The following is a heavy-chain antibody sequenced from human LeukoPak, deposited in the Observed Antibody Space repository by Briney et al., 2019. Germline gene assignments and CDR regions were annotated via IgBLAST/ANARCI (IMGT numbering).Heavy chain of an antibody. V-gene: IGHV1-69*06. Sequence: GASVKVSCKASGGTFSSYAISWVRQAPGQGLEWMGGIIPIFGTANYAQKFQGRVTITADKSTNTAYMELSSLRSEDTAVYFCARDYPAVAGIILAGWGQGTLVTVSS. D-gene: IGHD6-19*01. CDR1: GGTFSSYA. J-gene: IGHJ4*02. CDR3: ARDYPAVAGIILAG. CDR2: IIPIFGTA.